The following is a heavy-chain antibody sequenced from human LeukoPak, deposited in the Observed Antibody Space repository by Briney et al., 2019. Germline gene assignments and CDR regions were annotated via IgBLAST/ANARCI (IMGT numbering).Heavy chain of an antibody. J-gene: IGHJ4*02. D-gene: IGHD2-2*02. CDR3: ARSKYQLLYDY. Sequence: VASVKVSCKASGYTFTSYGLSWVRQAPGQGLEWMGWISAYNGNTNYAQKLQGRVTMTTDTSTSTACMELRSLRSDDTAVYYCARSKYQLLYDYWGQGTLVTVSS. V-gene: IGHV1-18*01. CDR1: GYTFTSYG. CDR2: ISAYNGNT.